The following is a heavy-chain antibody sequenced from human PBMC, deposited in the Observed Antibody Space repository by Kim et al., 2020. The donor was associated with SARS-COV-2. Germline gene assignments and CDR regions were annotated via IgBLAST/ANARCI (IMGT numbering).Heavy chain of an antibody. CDR3: ARDMWGRFDY. CDR1: GGSISSGSYY. D-gene: IGHD1-26*01. CDR2: IYTSGST. J-gene: IGHJ4*02. V-gene: IGHV4-61*02. Sequence: SETLSLTCTVSGGSISSGSYYWSWIRQPAGKGLEWIGRIYTSGSTNYNPSLKSRVTISVDTSKNQFSLKLSSVTAADTAVYYCARDMWGRFDYWGQGTLVTVSS.